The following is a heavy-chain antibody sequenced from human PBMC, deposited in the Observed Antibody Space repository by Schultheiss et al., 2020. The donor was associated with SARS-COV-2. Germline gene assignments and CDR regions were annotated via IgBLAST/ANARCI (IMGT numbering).Heavy chain of an antibody. D-gene: IGHD3-22*01. Sequence: SVKVSCKASGYTFTSYDINWVRQAPGQGLEWMGGIIPIFGTANYAQKFQGRVTITADKSTSTAYMELSSLRSEDTAVYYCARGGPTYYYDSSGYYRTLYYSYYGMDVWGQGTTVTVSS. V-gene: IGHV1-69*06. CDR2: IIPIFGTA. CDR3: ARGGPTYYYDSSGYYRTLYYSYYGMDV. J-gene: IGHJ6*02. CDR1: GYTFTSYD.